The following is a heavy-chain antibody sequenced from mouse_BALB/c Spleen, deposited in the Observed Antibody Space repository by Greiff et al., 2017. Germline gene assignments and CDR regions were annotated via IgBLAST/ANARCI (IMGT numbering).Heavy chain of an antibody. CDR2: IRLKSNNYAT. Sequence: EVQLVESGGGLVQPGGSMKLSCVASGFTFSNYWMNWVRQSPEKGLEWVAEIRLKSNNYATHYAESVKGRFTISRDDSKSSVYLQMNNLRAEDTGIYYCTNYDGYWGQGTTLTVSS. CDR1: GFTFSNYW. V-gene: IGHV6-6*02. D-gene: IGHD2-4*01. J-gene: IGHJ2*01. CDR3: TNYDGY.